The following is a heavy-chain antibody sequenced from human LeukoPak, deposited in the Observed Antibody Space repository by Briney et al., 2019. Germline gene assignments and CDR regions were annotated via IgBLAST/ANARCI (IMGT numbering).Heavy chain of an antibody. Sequence: SQTLSLTCTVSGGSISSGGYYWSWIRQHPGKGLEWIGYIYYSGSTYYNPSLKSRVTISVDTSKNQFSLKLSSVTAADTAVYYCARAPRITIFGVVILRFDPWGQGTLVTVSS. V-gene: IGHV4-31*03. CDR2: IYYSGST. J-gene: IGHJ5*02. D-gene: IGHD3-3*01. CDR1: GGSISSGGYY. CDR3: ARAPRITIFGVVILRFDP.